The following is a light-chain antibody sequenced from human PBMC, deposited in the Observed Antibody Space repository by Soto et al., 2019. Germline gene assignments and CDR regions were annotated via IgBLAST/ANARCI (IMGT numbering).Light chain of an antibody. J-gene: IGKJ4*01. CDR3: LLFNTYPQA. Sequence: AIQLTQSPSSLSVSIGDRVTITCRARQGIGSALAWYQQAPGKPPKLLIFDASTLENGVPSRFSGGGSGTDFTLTISSLQPEDFATYYCLLFNTYPQAFGGGTKVEIK. V-gene: IGKV1-13*02. CDR2: DAS. CDR1: QGIGSA.